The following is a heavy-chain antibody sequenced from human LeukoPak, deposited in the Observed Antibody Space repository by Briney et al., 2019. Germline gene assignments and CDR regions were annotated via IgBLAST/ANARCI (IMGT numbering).Heavy chain of an antibody. Sequence: GSLRLSCAASGFTFSTYWMHWVRQSPGKGLVWVSRIKSDGSSIMYADSVRGRFTISRDNAKNTLYLQMNSLRAEDTAVYYCTRDLDYGGRSNFDHWGQGTLVTVSS. CDR3: TRDLDYGGRSNFDH. CDR1: GFTFSTYW. CDR2: IKSDGSSI. J-gene: IGHJ4*02. V-gene: IGHV3-74*03. D-gene: IGHD4-23*01.